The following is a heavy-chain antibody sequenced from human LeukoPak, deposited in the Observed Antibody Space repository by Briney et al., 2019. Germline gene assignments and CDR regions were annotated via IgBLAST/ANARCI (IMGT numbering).Heavy chain of an antibody. CDR2: IYHSGST. Sequence: SETLSLTCAVSGYSISSGYYWGWIRQPPGKGLEWIGSIYHSGSTYYNPSLKSRVTISVDTSKNQFSLKLSSVTAADTAVYYCARARGWLLPDYWGQGTLVTASS. CDR3: ARARGWLLPDY. D-gene: IGHD3-22*01. CDR1: GYSISSGYY. V-gene: IGHV4-38-2*01. J-gene: IGHJ4*02.